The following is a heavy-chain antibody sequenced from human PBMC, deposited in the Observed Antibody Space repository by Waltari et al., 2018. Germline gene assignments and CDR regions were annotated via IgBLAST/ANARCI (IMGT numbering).Heavy chain of an antibody. J-gene: IGHJ4*02. CDR1: GGTFSSYA. Sequence: QVQLVQSGAEVKKPGSSVKVSCKASGGTFSSYAISWVRQAPGQGLEWMGRICPSLGIATEPQKFQGRGTITADKSTSTAYMELSSLRSEDTAVYYCARVAYYDSSCYLFDYWGQGTLVTVSS. CDR2: ICPSLGIA. CDR3: ARVAYYDSSCYLFDY. V-gene: IGHV1-69*04. D-gene: IGHD3-22*01.